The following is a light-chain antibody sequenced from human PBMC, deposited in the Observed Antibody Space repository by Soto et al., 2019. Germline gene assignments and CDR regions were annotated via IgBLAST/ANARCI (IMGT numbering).Light chain of an antibody. CDR1: QSISSW. CDR2: DAS. Sequence: DIQMTQSPSTLSASVGDRVTITCRASQSISSWLAWYQQKPGKAPKLLIYDASSLESGVPSRFSGSGSGTEFTLTISSLQPDDFATYYCQQYNSYSPYTFGQGPKVDIK. CDR3: QQYNSYSPYT. J-gene: IGKJ2*01. V-gene: IGKV1-5*01.